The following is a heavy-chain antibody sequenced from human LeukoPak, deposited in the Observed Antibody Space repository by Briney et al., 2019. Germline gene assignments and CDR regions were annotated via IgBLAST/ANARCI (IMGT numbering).Heavy chain of an antibody. V-gene: IGHV3-30*18. J-gene: IGHJ4*02. D-gene: IGHD6-13*01. Sequence: GGPLRLSCAASGFTFSSYGMHWVRQAPGKGLEWVAVISYDGSNKYYADSVKGRFTISRDNSKNTLYLQMNSLRAEDTAVYYCAKGGGSKYSSSWSYFDYWGQGTLVTVSS. CDR3: AKGGGSKYSSSWSYFDY. CDR2: ISYDGSNK. CDR1: GFTFSSYG.